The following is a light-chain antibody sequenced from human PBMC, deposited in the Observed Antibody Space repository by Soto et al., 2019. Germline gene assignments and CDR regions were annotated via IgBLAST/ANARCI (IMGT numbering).Light chain of an antibody. CDR1: QGISSN. V-gene: IGKV3-20*01. J-gene: IGKJ1*01. CDR3: QQYGSSGT. Sequence: EIVMTQSPATLSVSPGERATLSCRASQGISSNLAWYQQRPGQAPRLLIYGASNRATGIPDRFSGSGSGTDFTINIRRLEPEDFAVYYCQQYGSSGTFGQGTKVDIK. CDR2: GAS.